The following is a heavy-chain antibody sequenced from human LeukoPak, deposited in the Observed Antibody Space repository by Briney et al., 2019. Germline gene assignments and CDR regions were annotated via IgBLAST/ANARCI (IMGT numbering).Heavy chain of an antibody. V-gene: IGHV3-30*18. CDR2: ISYDGSNK. CDR1: GFTFSSYG. CDR3: AKDRIGSGAFFYFDL. Sequence: GGSLRLSCAASGFTFSSYGMHWVRQAPCKGLEWVAVISYDGSNKYYADSVKGRFTISRDNSNNTLYLQMNSLRAEDTAVYYCAKDRIGSGAFFYFDLWGRGTLVTVSS. D-gene: IGHD6-19*01. J-gene: IGHJ2*01.